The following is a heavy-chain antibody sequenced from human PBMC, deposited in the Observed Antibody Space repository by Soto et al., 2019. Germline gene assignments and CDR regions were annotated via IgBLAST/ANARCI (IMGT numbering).Heavy chain of an antibody. CDR2: IYHSGST. CDR3: ARGAMVRGVRFDY. Sequence: SETLSLTCAASGGSISSGGYSWSWIRQPPGKGLEWIGYIYHSGSTYYNPSLKSRVTISVDRSKNQFSLKLSSVTAADTAVYYCARGAMVRGVRFDYWGQGTLVTVSS. V-gene: IGHV4-30-2*01. D-gene: IGHD3-10*01. CDR1: GGSISSGGYS. J-gene: IGHJ4*02.